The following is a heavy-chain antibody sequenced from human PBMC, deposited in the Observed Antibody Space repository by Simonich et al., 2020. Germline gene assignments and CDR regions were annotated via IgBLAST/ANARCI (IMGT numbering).Heavy chain of an antibody. CDR1: GGSISSYY. CDR2: IYYSGRT. J-gene: IGHJ4*02. CDR3: ARHDRWLQFYFDY. Sequence: QVQLQESGPGLVKPSETLSLTCTVSGGSISSYYWSWIRQPPGKGLEWIGYIYYSGRTHYNPSPRSRVTISVDTSKNQFSLKLSSVTAADTAVYYCARHDRWLQFYFDYWGQGTLVTVSS. D-gene: IGHD5-12*01. V-gene: IGHV4-59*08.